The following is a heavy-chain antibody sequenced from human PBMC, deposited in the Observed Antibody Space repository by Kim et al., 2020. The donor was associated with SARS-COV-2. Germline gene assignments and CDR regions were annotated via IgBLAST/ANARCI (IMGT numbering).Heavy chain of an antibody. D-gene: IGHD2-2*01. CDR2: ISSSSSYI. J-gene: IGHJ6*02. V-gene: IGHV3-21*01. Sequence: GGSLRLSCAASGFTFSSYSMNWVRQAPGKGLEWVSSISSSSSYIYYADSVKGRFTISRDNAKNSLYLQMNSLRAEDTAVYYCAREDIVVVPAAMPHTYGMDVWGQGTTVTVSS. CDR3: AREDIVVVPAAMPHTYGMDV. CDR1: GFTFSSYS.